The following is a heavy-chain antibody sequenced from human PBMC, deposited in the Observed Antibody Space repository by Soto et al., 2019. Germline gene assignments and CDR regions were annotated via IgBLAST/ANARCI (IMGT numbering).Heavy chain of an antibody. J-gene: IGHJ6*02. CDR3: ALGPLMATTNYYYYGMDV. CDR2: ISYDGSNK. CDR1: GFTFSSYG. D-gene: IGHD5-12*01. V-gene: IGHV3-30*03. Sequence: GGSLRLSCAASGFTFSSYGMHWVRQAPGKGLEWVAVISYDGSNKYYADSVKGRFTISRDNSKNTLYLQMNSLRAEDTAVYYCALGPLMATTNYYYYGMDVWGQGTTVTVSS.